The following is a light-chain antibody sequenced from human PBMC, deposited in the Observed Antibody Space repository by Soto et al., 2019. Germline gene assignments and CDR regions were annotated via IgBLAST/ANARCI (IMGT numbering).Light chain of an antibody. Sequence: QSALTQPASVSGSPGQSITISCTGTSSDVGGYNYVSWYQQHPGKAPKLMIYEVSNRPSGVSNRFSGSKSVNTASLTISGLQAEDEADYYCSSYTSSSPLVFGTGTKLTVL. CDR3: SSYTSSSPLV. CDR1: SSDVGGYNY. V-gene: IGLV2-14*01. J-gene: IGLJ1*01. CDR2: EVS.